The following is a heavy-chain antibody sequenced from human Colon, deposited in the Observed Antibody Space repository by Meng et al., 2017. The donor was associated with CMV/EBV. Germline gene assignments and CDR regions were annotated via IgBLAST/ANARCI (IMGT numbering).Heavy chain of an antibody. CDR2: INPNGGGT. Sequence: ASVKVSCKASGYTFTGYYMHRVRQAPGQGLEWMGWINPNGGGTDYAQKFQDRVTLTRDTSVNTAYLEVRRLTSDDTAVYYCARVKCGTTSCSQGLDPWGQGTLVTVSS. CDR3: ARVKCGTTSCSQGLDP. V-gene: IGHV1-2*02. J-gene: IGHJ5*02. D-gene: IGHD2-2*01. CDR1: GYTFTGYY.